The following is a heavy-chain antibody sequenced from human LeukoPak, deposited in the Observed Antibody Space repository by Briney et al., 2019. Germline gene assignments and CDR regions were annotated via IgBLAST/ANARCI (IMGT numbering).Heavy chain of an antibody. CDR2: IYYSGST. CDR3: PSHKGYCSGGSCYGGFHY. CDR1: GGSISSSSYY. Sequence: SETLSLTCTVSGGSISSSSYYWGWIRQPPGKGLEWIGSIYYSGSTYYNPSLKSRVTISVDTSKNQFSLKLSSVTAADTAVYYCPSHKGYCSGGSCYGGFHYWDQGTLVTLSS. J-gene: IGHJ4*02. V-gene: IGHV4-39*01. D-gene: IGHD2-15*01.